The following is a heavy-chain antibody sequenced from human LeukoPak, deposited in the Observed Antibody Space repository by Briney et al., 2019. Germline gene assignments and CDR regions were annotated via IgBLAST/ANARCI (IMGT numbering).Heavy chain of an antibody. CDR2: IYSGGST. V-gene: IGHV3-53*01. D-gene: IGHD5-12*01. CDR3: ARDLIDSGYDINMDV. CDR1: GFTVSSNY. Sequence: PGGSLRLSCAASGFTVSSNYMSWVRQAPGKGLEWVSVIYSGGSTYYADSVKGRFTISRDNSKNTLYLQMNSLRAEDTAVYYCARDLIDSGYDINMDVWGKGTTVTISS. J-gene: IGHJ6*03.